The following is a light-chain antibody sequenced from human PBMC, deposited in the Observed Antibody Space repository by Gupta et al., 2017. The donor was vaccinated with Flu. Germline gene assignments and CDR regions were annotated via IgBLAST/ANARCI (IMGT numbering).Light chain of an antibody. CDR2: DVN. CDR3: SSYTTSSTVV. Sequence: TSRDVGAYNFVTWIQQHPGKAPKLMIYDVNTRPSGASYRFTGSKSSNTASLTISVLQAEDEADYYCSSYTTSSTVVFGGGTKLTVL. J-gene: IGLJ3*02. V-gene: IGLV2-14*04. CDR1: SRDVGAYNF.